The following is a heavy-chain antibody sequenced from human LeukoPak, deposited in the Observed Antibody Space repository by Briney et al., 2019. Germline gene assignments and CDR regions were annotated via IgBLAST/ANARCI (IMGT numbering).Heavy chain of an antibody. CDR1: GFTFSSYA. CDR2: ISHDGSSQ. V-gene: IGHV3-30-3*01. D-gene: IGHD2-2*01. J-gene: IGHJ4*02. Sequence: GGSLRLSCAASGFTFSSYAMHWVRQAPGKGLEWVAVISHDGSSQYYADSVKGRFTISRDNSKNTLYLQMNSLRAEDTAVYYCAGPGIGYCSSTSCWNFDYWGQGALVTVSS. CDR3: AGPGIGYCSSTSCWNFDY.